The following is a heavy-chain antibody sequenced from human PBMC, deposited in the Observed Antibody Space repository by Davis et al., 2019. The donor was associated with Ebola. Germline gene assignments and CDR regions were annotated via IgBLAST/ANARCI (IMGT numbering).Heavy chain of an antibody. J-gene: IGHJ4*02. CDR2: IVVGSGNT. CDR3: AASAGTVGKFDF. CDR1: GFTFSSSG. V-gene: IGHV1-58*02. Sequence: SVKVSCKAFGFTFSSSGMQRVRQARGQRLEWIGGIVVGSGNTNYAQKFRQRLTMTRDMSTSTVYMELRSLTFEDTAVYYCAASAGTVGKFDFWGQGTLVTVSA. D-gene: IGHD1-14*01.